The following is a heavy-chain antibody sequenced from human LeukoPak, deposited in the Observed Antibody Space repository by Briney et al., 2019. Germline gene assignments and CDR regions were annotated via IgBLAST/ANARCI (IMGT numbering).Heavy chain of an antibody. J-gene: IGHJ4*02. D-gene: IGHD6-13*01. CDR3: AKVGQQLDHFDY. V-gene: IGHV3-23*01. Sequence: GGSLRLSCAASGFTFSSYAMSWVRRAPGKGLEWASAISGSGGSTYYADSVKGRFTISRDNSKNTLYLQMNSLRAEDTAVYYCAKVGQQLDHFDYWGQGTLVTVSS. CDR1: GFTFSSYA. CDR2: ISGSGGST.